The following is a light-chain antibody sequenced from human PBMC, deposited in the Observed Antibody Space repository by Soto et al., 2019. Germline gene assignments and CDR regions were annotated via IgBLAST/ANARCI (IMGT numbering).Light chain of an antibody. CDR2: DAI. CDR3: QQYDAWPLT. J-gene: IGKJ4*01. V-gene: IGKV3-15*01. CDR1: QNIHTH. Sequence: DKLMSQSRATLSVSPGERVTLSCRASQNIHTHMSWFLQKPGQTPRLLIYDAIIRAPDVPARFSGSWSGTEFTLTSNSLQSEDFAVYYCQQYDAWPLTFGGGTKVDIK.